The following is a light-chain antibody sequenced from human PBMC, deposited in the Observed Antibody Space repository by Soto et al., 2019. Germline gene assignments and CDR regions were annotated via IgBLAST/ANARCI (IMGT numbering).Light chain of an antibody. J-gene: IGLJ3*02. Sequence: QSALTQPPSVSGAPGQGVTISCTGSSSNFGAGYDVHWYQQLPGTAPKLLIYGNNNRPSGVPDRFSGSKSGTSASLAITGLQAEDEADYYCQSFDSSLSSWVFGGGTKLTVL. CDR3: QSFDSSLSSWV. CDR2: GNN. V-gene: IGLV1-40*01. CDR1: SSNFGAGYD.